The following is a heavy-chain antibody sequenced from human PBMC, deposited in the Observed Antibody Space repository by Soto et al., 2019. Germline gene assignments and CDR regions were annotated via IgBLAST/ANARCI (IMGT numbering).Heavy chain of an antibody. J-gene: IGHJ4*02. Sequence: QVQLVESGGGVVQPGRSLRLSCAASGFTFSSYGMHWVRQAPGKGLEWVAVIWYDGSNKYYADSVKGRFTISRDNSKNTPYLQMNSLRAEDTAVYYCARDEEYSSSWYNPPGFDYWGQGTLVTVSS. CDR3: ARDEEYSSSWYNPPGFDY. V-gene: IGHV3-33*01. D-gene: IGHD6-13*01. CDR1: GFTFSSYG. CDR2: IWYDGSNK.